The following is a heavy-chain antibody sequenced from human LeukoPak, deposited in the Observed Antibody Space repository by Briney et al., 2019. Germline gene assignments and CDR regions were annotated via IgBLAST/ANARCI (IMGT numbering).Heavy chain of an antibody. D-gene: IGHD3-16*01. Sequence: SETLSLTCTVSGGSISSGGYYWSWLRQHPGTGLEWIAYIYYSGSTYYNPSLKSRLTIAVDTSQNQFSLKLSSVTAADTAVYYCARLKMGGYGMDVWGQGTTVTVSS. V-gene: IGHV4-31*03. CDR1: GGSISSGGYY. CDR3: ARLKMGGYGMDV. CDR2: IYYSGST. J-gene: IGHJ6*02.